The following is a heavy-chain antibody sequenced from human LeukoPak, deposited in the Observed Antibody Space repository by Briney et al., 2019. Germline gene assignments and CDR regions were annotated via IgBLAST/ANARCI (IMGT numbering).Heavy chain of an antibody. V-gene: IGHV1-2*06. CDR1: GYTFTGYY. CDR3: ARDGRDCSSTSCLAFNY. D-gene: IGHD2-2*01. Sequence: GASVTVSCKASGYTFTGYYMHWVRQGPGQGLERMGRINPNSGGTNYAQQFQGRVTMTRDTSISTAYVELSSLRSEDTAVYYCARDGRDCSSTSCLAFNYWGQGTLVTVSS. J-gene: IGHJ4*02. CDR2: INPNSGGT.